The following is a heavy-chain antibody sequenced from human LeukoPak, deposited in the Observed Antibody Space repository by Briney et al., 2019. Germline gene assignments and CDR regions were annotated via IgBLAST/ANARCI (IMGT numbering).Heavy chain of an antibody. V-gene: IGHV2-70*04. CDR2: IDWDDDK. CDR1: GFSLSTSGMR. CDR3: ARIRRLYDFWSGYYE. Sequence: SGPTLVXPTQTLTLTCTFSGFSLSTSGMRVSWIRQPPGKALEWLARIDWDDDKYCSTSLKTRLTISKATSKNQVVLTMTNMDPVDTATYYCARIRRLYDFWSGYYEWGQGTLVTVSS. J-gene: IGHJ4*02. D-gene: IGHD3-3*01.